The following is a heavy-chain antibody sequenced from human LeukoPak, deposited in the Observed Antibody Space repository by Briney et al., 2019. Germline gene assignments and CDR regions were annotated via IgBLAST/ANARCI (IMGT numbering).Heavy chain of an antibody. J-gene: IGHJ4*02. CDR3: ARVAVAYGSGSYYGTFDD. CDR1: GFTFSTCP. Sequence: PGGSLRLSCAASGFTFSTCPMHWVRQAPGKGLEWVAVISYDGNHEYNADSVKGRFTISRDNSKNTLYLQMNSLRPEDTAVYYCARVAVAYGSGSYYGTFDDWGQGTLVTASS. CDR2: ISYDGNHE. D-gene: IGHD3-10*01. V-gene: IGHV3-30-3*01.